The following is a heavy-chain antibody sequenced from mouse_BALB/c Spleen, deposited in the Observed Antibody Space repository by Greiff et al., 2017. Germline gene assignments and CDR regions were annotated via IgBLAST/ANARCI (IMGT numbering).Heavy chain of an antibody. V-gene: IGHV1-9*01. CDR1: GYTFSSYW. D-gene: IGHD3-1*01. CDR2: ILPGSGST. Sequence: VQLQQSGAELMKPGASVKISCKATGYTFSSYWIEWVKQRPGHGLEWIGEILPGSGSTNYNEKFKGKATFTADTSSNTAYMQRSSLTSEDSAVYYCASGGSSGYEGFAYWGQGTLVTVSA. CDR3: ASGGSSGYEGFAY. J-gene: IGHJ3*01.